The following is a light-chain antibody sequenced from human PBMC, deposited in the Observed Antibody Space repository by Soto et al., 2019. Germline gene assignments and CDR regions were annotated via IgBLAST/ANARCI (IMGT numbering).Light chain of an antibody. CDR1: QDISNY. J-gene: IGKJ1*01. CDR3: QQYDTLPPWT. Sequence: DIQMTQSPSSLSASVGDRVTITCQASQDISNYLNWYQQKPGKAPKLLIYDASNLETGVPSRFSGSGSGTDFTLPISSLQPEDIATYYCQQYDTLPPWTFGQGTKVEIK. CDR2: DAS. V-gene: IGKV1-33*01.